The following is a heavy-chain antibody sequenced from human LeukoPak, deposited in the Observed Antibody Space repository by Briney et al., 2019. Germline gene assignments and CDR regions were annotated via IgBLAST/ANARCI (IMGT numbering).Heavy chain of an antibody. D-gene: IGHD2-21*02. V-gene: IGHV3-74*01. CDR3: ARSSRGDAINFDY. CDR1: GFTFSSYW. J-gene: IGHJ4*02. Sequence: GSLRLSCAASGFTFSSYWMHWVRQAPGKGLVWVSRLNSDGSSTSYADSVKGRFSTSRENAKNTLYLQMNSLRAEDTAVYYCARSSRGDAINFDYWGQGTLVTVSS. CDR2: LNSDGSST.